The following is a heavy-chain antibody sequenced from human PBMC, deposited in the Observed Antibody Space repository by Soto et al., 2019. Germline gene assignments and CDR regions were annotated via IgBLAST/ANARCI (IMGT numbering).Heavy chain of an antibody. CDR1: GGSISSGDYY. J-gene: IGHJ6*02. CDR2: IYYSGST. CDR3: ARDRHYYYGVDV. V-gene: IGHV4-30-4*01. Sequence: PSETLSLTCTVSGGSISSGDYYWSWIRQPPGKGLEWIGYIYYSGSTYYNPSLKSRVTISVDTSKNQFSLKLSSVTAADTAVYYCARDRHYYYGVDVWGQGTTVTVSS.